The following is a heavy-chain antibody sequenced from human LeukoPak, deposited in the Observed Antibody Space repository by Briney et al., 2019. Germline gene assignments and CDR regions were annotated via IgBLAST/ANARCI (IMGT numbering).Heavy chain of an antibody. V-gene: IGHV1-2*02. CDR2: ITPNSGGT. D-gene: IGHD1-1*01. Sequence: ASVKVSCKASGYTFTSYDIYWVRQAPGQGLEWMGWITPNSGGTNYAQKFQGRVTMTRDTSISTAYMELSRLRSDDTAVYYCARGARVNWNDGFPSDAFDIWGQGTMVTVSS. CDR3: ARGARVNWNDGFPSDAFDI. CDR1: GYTFTSYD. J-gene: IGHJ3*02.